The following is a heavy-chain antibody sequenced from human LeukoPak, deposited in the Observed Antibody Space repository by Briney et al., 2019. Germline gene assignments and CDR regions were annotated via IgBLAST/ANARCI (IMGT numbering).Heavy chain of an antibody. CDR3: ARDETYSSDWQSNHYYYYMDV. D-gene: IGHD6-19*01. CDR2: VYHSGTT. J-gene: IGHJ6*03. Sequence: PSETLSLTCTISGDSISSSIYYWGWIRQPPGKGLEWIGSVYHSGTTYYNPSLKSRVTISVDTSKNQFSLKLSSVTAADTAMYYCARDETYSSDWQSNHYYYYMDVWGKGTTVTVSS. V-gene: IGHV4-39*07. CDR1: GDSISSSIYY.